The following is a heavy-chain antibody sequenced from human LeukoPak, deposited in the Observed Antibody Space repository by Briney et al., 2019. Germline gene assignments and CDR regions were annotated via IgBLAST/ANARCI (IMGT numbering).Heavy chain of an antibody. CDR3: ARAYDNNDYFDY. J-gene: IGHJ4*02. V-gene: IGHV1-2*02. CDR1: GYTFTGYY. CDR2: INPNSGGT. D-gene: IGHD3-22*01. Sequence: GASVRVSCKASGYTFTGYYMHWVRQAPGQGLEWMGWINPNSGGTSDAQKSQGRVTMTRDTSISTAYMELTRLRFDDTAVYYCARAYDNNDYFDYWGRGTLVTVSS.